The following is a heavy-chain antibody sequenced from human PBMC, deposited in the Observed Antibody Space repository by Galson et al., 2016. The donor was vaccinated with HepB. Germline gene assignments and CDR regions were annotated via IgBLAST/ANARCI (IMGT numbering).Heavy chain of an antibody. Sequence: ETLSLTCAVSGGSIGTPNWWSWVRQPPGKGLEWIAEIYHTGDTNYNPPLKSRVTISNNKSNNQFSLEMTSVTAADTALFYCSRGGSYPYYFDSWGQGTLVTVSS. CDR2: IYHTGDT. V-gene: IGHV4-4*02. CDR3: SRGGSYPYYFDS. CDR1: GGSIGTPNW. J-gene: IGHJ4*02. D-gene: IGHD1-26*01.